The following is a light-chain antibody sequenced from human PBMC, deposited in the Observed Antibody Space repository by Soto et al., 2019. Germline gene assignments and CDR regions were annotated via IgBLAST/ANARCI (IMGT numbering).Light chain of an antibody. CDR1: SSNIGSNT. V-gene: IGLV1-44*01. Sequence: QSVLTQPPSASGTPGQRVTISCSGSSSNIGSNTVSWYHQLPGTAPKLLIYSNNQRPSGVPDRFSGSKSGTSASLAISGLQSEDEADYYCATWDDSLKGVFGGGTKLTVL. J-gene: IGLJ2*01. CDR2: SNN. CDR3: ATWDDSLKGV.